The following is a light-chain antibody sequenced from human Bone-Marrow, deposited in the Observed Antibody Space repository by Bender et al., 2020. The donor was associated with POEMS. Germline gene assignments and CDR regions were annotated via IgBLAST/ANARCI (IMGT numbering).Light chain of an antibody. V-gene: IGLV1-40*01. J-gene: IGLJ3*02. CDR2: GNN. CDR3: QSYDNSLGGWV. Sequence: QSVLPQPPSVSGAPGQRVTISCTGSSSNTGSGYDINWYQHLPGTAPKLLIYGNNNRPSGVSDRFSASKSGPSASLAITGLQAEDEADYYCQSYDNSLGGWVFGGGTKLTVL. CDR1: SSNTGSGYD.